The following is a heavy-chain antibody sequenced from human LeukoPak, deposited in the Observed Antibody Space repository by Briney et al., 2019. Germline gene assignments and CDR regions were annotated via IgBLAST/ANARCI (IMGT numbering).Heavy chain of an antibody. J-gene: IGHJ4*02. D-gene: IGHD2-21*01. V-gene: IGHV4-39*01. CDR1: DDSISSNDYY. CDR3: ARRCAGGDCYGAFDY. CDR2: ISYSGIT. Sequence: SEPLSLXCTVSDDSISSNDYYWGWIRQPPGKGLEWIGSISYSGITYYKPSLKSRVTISVDTSKNQFSLKLSSVTAADTAVYYCARRCAGGDCYGAFDYWGQGTLVTVSS.